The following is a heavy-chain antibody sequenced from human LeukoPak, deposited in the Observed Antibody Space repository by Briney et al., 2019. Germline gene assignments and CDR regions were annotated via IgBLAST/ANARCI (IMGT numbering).Heavy chain of an antibody. CDR3: ARDPVEYSSSGGAFDI. CDR1: GFTFSSYW. V-gene: IGHV3-74*01. Sequence: QPGGSLRLSCAASGFTFSSYWMHWVRHAPGKGLVWVSRINTDGSSTSYADSVKGRFTISRDNSKNTPYLQMNSLRAEDTAVYYCARDPVEYSSSGGAFDIWGQGTMVTVSS. D-gene: IGHD6-6*01. J-gene: IGHJ3*02. CDR2: INTDGSST.